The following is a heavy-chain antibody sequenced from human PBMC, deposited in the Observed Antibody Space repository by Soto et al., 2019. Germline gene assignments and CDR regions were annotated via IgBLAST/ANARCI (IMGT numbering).Heavy chain of an antibody. CDR2: IYSGGST. D-gene: IGHD6-6*01. Sequence: EVQLVESGGGLIQPGGSLRLSCAASGFTVSSNYMSWVRQAPGTGLEWVSVIYSGGSTYYADSVKGRFTISRDNSKNTLYLQMNSLRADDTAVYYCAREHKEQLGPHYYYYGMDVWGQGTTVTVSS. CDR3: AREHKEQLGPHYYYYGMDV. J-gene: IGHJ6*02. CDR1: GFTVSSNY. V-gene: IGHV3-53*01.